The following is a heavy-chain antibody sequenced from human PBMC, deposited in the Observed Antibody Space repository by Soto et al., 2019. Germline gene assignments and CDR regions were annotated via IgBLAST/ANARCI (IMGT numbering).Heavy chain of an antibody. CDR1: GGSISSGGYS. Sequence: QLQLQESGSGLVKPSQTLSLTCAVSGGSISSGGYSWSWIRQPPGKGLEWIGYIYHSGSTYYNPSLKSRVTRSVDRSKNQFSLKLSSVTAADMAVYYCARLNSRVTTVTTVGWFDPWGQGTLVTVSS. D-gene: IGHD4-4*01. CDR3: ARLNSRVTTVTTVGWFDP. J-gene: IGHJ5*02. V-gene: IGHV4-30-2*01. CDR2: IYHSGST.